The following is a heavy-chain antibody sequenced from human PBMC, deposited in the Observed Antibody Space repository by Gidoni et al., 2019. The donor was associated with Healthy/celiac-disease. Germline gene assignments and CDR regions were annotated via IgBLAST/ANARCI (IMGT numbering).Heavy chain of an antibody. V-gene: IGHV3-21*01. D-gene: IGHD6-13*01. CDR2: ISSSSSYI. CDR3: ARDDAAAGPNDY. J-gene: IGHJ4*02. Sequence: EVQLVESGGGLVKPGGSLRRYCAASGFTFSSYSMNWVRQAPGKGLEWVSSISSSSSYIYYADSVKGRFTISRDNAKNSLYLQMNSLRAEDTAVYYCARDDAAAGPNDYWGQGTLVTVSS. CDR1: GFTFSSYS.